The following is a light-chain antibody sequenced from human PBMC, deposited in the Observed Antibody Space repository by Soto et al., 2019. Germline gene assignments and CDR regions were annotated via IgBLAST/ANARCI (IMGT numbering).Light chain of an antibody. J-gene: IGKJ1*01. V-gene: IGKV1-5*03. Sequence: DIQMTQSPSTLSASVGDRVTITCRASQSSSSWLAWYQQKPGKAPKLLIYKASSLESGVPSRFSGSGSGTEFTLTLSSLQPDDFATYYCQQYNSSPPFGQGPNVEIK. CDR1: QSSSSW. CDR3: QQYNSSPP. CDR2: KAS.